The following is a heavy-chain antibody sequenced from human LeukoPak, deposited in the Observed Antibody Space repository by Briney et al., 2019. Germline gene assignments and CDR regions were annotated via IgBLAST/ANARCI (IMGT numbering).Heavy chain of an antibody. V-gene: IGHV3-15*01. CDR1: GFTFSNAW. CDR3: ATGSPFLDY. CDR2: IKSKPAGGTI. Sequence: GGSLRLSCAASGFTFSNAWMSWVRQAPGKGLEWVGRIKSKPAGGTIDYAAPVRGRFTISRDDSKNIVSLQMSSLKTEDTAMYYCATGSPFLDYWGQGTLVTVSS. D-gene: IGHD3-10*01. J-gene: IGHJ4*02.